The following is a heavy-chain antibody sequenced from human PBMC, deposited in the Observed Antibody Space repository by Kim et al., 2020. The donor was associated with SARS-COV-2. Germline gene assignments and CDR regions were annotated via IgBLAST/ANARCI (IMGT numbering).Heavy chain of an antibody. CDR2: IYSGGST. J-gene: IGHJ4*01. CDR3: ARERSYSIKTLYYFDY. D-gene: IGHD1-26*01. V-gene: IGHV3-66*01. CDR1: GFTVSSNY. Sequence: GGSLRLSCAASGFTVSSNYMSWVRQAPGKGLEWVSVIYSGGSTYYADSVKGRFTISRDNSKNTVWLQMNSLKAEDTAVYYGARERSYSIKTLYYFDYWG.